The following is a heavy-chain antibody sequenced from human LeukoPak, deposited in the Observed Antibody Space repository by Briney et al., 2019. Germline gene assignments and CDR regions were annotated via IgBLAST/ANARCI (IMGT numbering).Heavy chain of an antibody. CDR1: GGSFSGYY. Sequence: SVTLSLTCAVYGGSFSGYYWSWIRQPPGKGLEWIGEINHSGSTNYNPSLKSRVTISVDTSKNQFSLKLSSVTAADTAVYYCARVRYGGASNWGQGTLVTVSS. V-gene: IGHV4-34*01. CDR2: INHSGST. J-gene: IGHJ4*02. CDR3: ARVRYGGASN. D-gene: IGHD4-23*01.